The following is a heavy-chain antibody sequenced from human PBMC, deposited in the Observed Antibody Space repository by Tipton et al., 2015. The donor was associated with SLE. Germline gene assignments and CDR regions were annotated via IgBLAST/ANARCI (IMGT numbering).Heavy chain of an antibody. J-gene: IGHJ2*01. Sequence: VQLVQSGAEVKKPGESLRISCKGSGYSFTTYWISWVRQMPGKGLEWMGKIDPSDSYTDYNPSFQGHVTISADKSISTAYLQWSSLKASDTAMYYCARQKTSFGVVTYFDLWGRGTLVTVSS. V-gene: IGHV5-10-1*01. CDR2: IDPSDSYT. CDR1: GYSFTTYW. CDR3: ARQKTSFGVVTYFDL. D-gene: IGHD3-3*01.